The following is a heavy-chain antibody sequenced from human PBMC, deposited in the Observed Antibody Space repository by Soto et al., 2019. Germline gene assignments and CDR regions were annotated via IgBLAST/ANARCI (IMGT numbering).Heavy chain of an antibody. J-gene: IGHJ6*02. D-gene: IGHD3-3*01. CDR1: GYTFTSYD. CDR3: ARGRTNVIFGVVIRGYYYYGMDV. V-gene: IGHV1-8*01. CDR2: MNPNSGNT. Sequence: ASVKVSCKASGYTFTSYDINWVRQATGQGLEWMGWMNPNSGNTGYAQKFQGRVTMTRNTSISTAYMELSSLGSEDTAVYYCARGRTNVIFGVVIRGYYYYGMDVWGQGTTVTVSS.